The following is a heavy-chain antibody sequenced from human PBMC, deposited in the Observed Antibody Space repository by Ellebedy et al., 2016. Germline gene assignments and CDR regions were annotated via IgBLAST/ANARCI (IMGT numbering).Heavy chain of an antibody. CDR1: GFTFSSYS. CDR3: ARGGVCSSTSCYEGA. J-gene: IGHJ5*02. V-gene: IGHV3-21*01. Sequence: GGSLRLSXAASGFTFSSYSMNWVRQAPGKGLEWVSSISSSSSYIYYADSVKGRFTISRDNAKNSLYLQMNSLRAEDTAVYYCARGGVCSSTSCYEGAWGQGTLVTVSS. D-gene: IGHD2-2*01. CDR2: ISSSSSYI.